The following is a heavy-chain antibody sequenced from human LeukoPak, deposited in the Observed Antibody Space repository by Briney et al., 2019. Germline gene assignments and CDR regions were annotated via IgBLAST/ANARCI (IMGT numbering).Heavy chain of an antibody. V-gene: IGHV3-30*18. CDR2: ISYDGSNK. J-gene: IGHJ6*02. Sequence: REWVXVISYDGSNKYYADSVKGRFTISRDNSKNTLYLQMNSLRAEDTAVYYCAKDYRRYYYGMDVWGQGTTVTVSS. CDR3: AKDYRRYYYGMDV. D-gene: IGHD4-11*01.